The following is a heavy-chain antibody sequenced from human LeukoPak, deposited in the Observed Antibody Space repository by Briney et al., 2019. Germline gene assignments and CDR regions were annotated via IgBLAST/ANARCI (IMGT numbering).Heavy chain of an antibody. CDR1: GFTVSSNY. CDR2: IYSDGST. D-gene: IGHD3-10*01. V-gene: IGHV3-66*01. CDR3: TRSGLLWFGEERTGAYYYYYMDV. J-gene: IGHJ6*03. Sequence: GGSLRLSCAASGFTVSSNYMSWVRQAPGKGLEWVSVIYSDGSTYYADSVKGRFTISRDNSKNTAYLQMNSLKTEDTAVYYCTRSGLLWFGEERTGAYYYYYMDVWGKGTTVTVSS.